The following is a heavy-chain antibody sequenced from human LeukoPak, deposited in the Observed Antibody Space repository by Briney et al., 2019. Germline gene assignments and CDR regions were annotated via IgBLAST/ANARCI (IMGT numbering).Heavy chain of an antibody. V-gene: IGHV3-74*01. D-gene: IGHD4-17*01. CDR3: ARYGDPWYFDY. CDR1: GFTFSSYW. CDR2: INTDGSST. Sequence: GGSLRLSCAASGFTFSSYWMHWVRQAPGKGLVWVSRINTDGSSTTYADSVKGRFTISRDNAENTPYLQMNSLRAEDTAVYYCARYGDPWYFDYWGQGTLVTVSS. J-gene: IGHJ4*02.